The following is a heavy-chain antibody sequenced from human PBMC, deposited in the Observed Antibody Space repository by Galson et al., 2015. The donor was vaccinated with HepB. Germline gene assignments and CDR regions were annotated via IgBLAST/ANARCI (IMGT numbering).Heavy chain of an antibody. D-gene: IGHD1-7*01. CDR3: ARSKRTGTPSPFDY. Sequence: QSGAEVKKPGESLKISCKGSGYSFTNYWIGWVRQMPGKGLEWMGIFYPADSDVRYGPSFQGQVTISADKSISTAYLQWSSLKASDTARYYCARSKRTGTPSPFDYWGQGTLVTVSS. V-gene: IGHV5-51*01. CDR2: FYPADSDV. J-gene: IGHJ4*02. CDR1: GYSFTNYW.